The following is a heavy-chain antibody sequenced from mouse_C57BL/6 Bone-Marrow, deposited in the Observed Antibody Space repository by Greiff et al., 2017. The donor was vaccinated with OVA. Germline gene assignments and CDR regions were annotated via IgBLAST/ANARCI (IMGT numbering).Heavy chain of an antibody. V-gene: IGHV1-82*01. J-gene: IGHJ2*01. CDR1: GYAFSSSW. D-gene: IGHD2-1*01. CDR3: AVYGNYDY. Sequence: VQLQQSGPELVKPGASVKISCKASGYAFSSSWMNWVKQRPGKGLEWIGRIYPGDGDTNYNGKFKGKATLTADTSSSTAYMQLSSLTSADSAVYFCAVYGNYDYWGQVTTLTVSS. CDR2: IYPGDGDT.